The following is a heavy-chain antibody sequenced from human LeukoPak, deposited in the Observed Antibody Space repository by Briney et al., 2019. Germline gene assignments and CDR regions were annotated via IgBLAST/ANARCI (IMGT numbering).Heavy chain of an antibody. V-gene: IGHV1-2*02. CDR1: GYTFTGYY. CDR2: INPNSGGT. CDR3: AREKSRGFIAARANDY. Sequence: ASVKVSCKASGYTFTGYYMHWVRQAPGQGLEWMGWINPNSGGTNYAQKFQGRATMTRDTSINTAYMELSRLKSDDTAVYYCAREKSRGFIAARANDYWGQGTLVTVSS. J-gene: IGHJ4*02. D-gene: IGHD6-6*01.